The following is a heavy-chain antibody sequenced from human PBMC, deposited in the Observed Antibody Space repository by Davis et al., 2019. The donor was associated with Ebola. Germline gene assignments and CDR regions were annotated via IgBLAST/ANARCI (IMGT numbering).Heavy chain of an antibody. D-gene: IGHD2-15*01. V-gene: IGHV3-23*01. CDR1: GFTFSSNA. J-gene: IGHJ4*02. Sequence: GESLKISCAASGFTFSSNAMRWVRQAPGKGLEWVSAISGSGGSTYYADSVKGRFTISRDNSKNTLYLQMNSLRAEDTAVYYCGTLRLLKGFVDYWGQGTLVTVSS. CDR2: ISGSGGST. CDR3: GTLRLLKGFVDY.